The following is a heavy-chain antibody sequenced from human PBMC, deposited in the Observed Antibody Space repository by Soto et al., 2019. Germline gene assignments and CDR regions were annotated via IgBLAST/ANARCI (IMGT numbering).Heavy chain of an antibody. CDR1: GFTFSNYA. V-gene: IGHV3-23*01. J-gene: IGHJ3*02. CDR2: ISGSGAST. D-gene: IGHD3-3*01. Sequence: EVELLESGGGLVEPGGSLRLSWAGSGFTFSNYAMDWVRQAPGKGLEWVSIISGSGASTAYAASVKGRFSISRDNSQNTVFLAMNSLSTEDTSVYYCAKRISRQIYGFDKGAFDIWGQGTTVTV. CDR3: AKRISRQIYGFDKGAFDI.